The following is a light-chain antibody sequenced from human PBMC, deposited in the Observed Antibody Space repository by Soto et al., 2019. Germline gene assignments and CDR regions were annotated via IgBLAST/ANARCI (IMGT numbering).Light chain of an antibody. CDR3: QQFNSHPLT. J-gene: IGKJ5*01. CDR1: QGISTS. V-gene: IGKV1-9*01. Sequence: IQLTQSPSSLSASVGDRITITCRASQGISTSLAWYQQKPGKVPRLLIYAASTLQSGVPSRFGGSGSGTDFTLTISSLQPEDFATYYCQQFNSHPLTFGQGTRREIK. CDR2: AAS.